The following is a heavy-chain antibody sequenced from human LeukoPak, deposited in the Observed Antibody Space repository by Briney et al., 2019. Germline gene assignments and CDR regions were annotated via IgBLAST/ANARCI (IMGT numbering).Heavy chain of an antibody. CDR3: AKDEGGAPSY. J-gene: IGHJ4*02. CDR1: GFTFSSYS. V-gene: IGHV3-48*01. D-gene: IGHD3-16*01. Sequence: GGSLRLSCAASGFTFSSYSMNWVRQAPGKGLEWVSYISSSSSTIYYADSVKGRFTISRDNAKNSLYLQMNSLRAEDTAVYYCAKDEGGAPSYWGQGTLVTVSS. CDR2: ISSSSSTI.